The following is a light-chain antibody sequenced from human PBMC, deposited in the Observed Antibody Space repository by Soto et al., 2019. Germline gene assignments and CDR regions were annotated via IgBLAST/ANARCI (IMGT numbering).Light chain of an antibody. CDR1: SSDIGNNY. CDR3: ATWDGSLTGEV. J-gene: IGLJ2*01. CDR2: DNN. V-gene: IGLV1-51*01. Sequence: QSVLTQPPSVSAASGQKVTISCSGSSSDIGNNYVSWYQQLPGTAPKLLIYDNNKRPSGIPDRFSGSKSGTSGTLDITGLQTGDEADYYCATWDGSLTGEVFGGGTKLTVL.